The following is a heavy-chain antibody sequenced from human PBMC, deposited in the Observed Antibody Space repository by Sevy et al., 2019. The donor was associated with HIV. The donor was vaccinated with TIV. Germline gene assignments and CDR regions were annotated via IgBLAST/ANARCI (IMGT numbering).Heavy chain of an antibody. J-gene: IGHJ4*02. CDR2: IYHSGST. Sequence: SETLSLSCTVSGDSVSSYYWSWIRQPPGKGLEWIGYIYHSGSTNYNPSLKSRVTMSLDKSKNQFSLKLSSVTAADSTMYYCARFAYRGYVLDYWGQGKLVTVSS. V-gene: IGHV4-59*02. CDR3: ARFAYRGYVLDY. D-gene: IGHD5-12*01. CDR1: GDSVSSYY.